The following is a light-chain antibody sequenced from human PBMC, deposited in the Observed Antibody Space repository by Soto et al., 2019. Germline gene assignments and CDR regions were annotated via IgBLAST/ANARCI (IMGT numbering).Light chain of an antibody. J-gene: IGKJ4*01. CDR3: QQYGGSSRVT. Sequence: EIVLTQSPGTLSLSPGERATLSCRASQSVSSNYLAWYQQKPGQAPRLLIDGASSRATGIPDRIIGSGSGRDLSTTISRMEPEDFAVYYCQQYGGSSRVTFGGGTKVEIK. CDR1: QSVSSNY. CDR2: GAS. V-gene: IGKV3-20*01.